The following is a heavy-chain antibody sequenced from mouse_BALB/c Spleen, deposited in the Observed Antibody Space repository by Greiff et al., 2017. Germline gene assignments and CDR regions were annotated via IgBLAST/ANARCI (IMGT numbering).Heavy chain of an antibody. CDR3: AREDGGLRRGYAMDY. CDR2: IDPANGNT. J-gene: IGHJ4*01. D-gene: IGHD2-4*01. V-gene: IGHV14-3*02. Sequence: EVQLQQSGAELVKPGASVKLSCTASGFNIKDTYMHWVKQRPEQGLEWIGRIDPANGNTKYDPKFQGKATITADTSSNTAYLQLSSLTSEDTAVYYCAREDGGLRRGYAMDYWGQGTSVTVSS. CDR1: GFNIKDTY.